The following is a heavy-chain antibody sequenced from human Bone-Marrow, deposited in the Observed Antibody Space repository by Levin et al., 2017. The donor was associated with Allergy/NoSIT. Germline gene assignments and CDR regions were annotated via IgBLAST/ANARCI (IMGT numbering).Heavy chain of an antibody. J-gene: IGHJ6*03. CDR1: GFSLFNPRMG. Sequence: SGPTLVKPTETLTLTCTVSGFSLFNPRMGVSWIRQPPGRALEWLAHIFSNDEKSYSTSLKTRLTISKDISKSQVVLTLTDMDPVDTATYYCARIHGALLAQFSPLYYYYMDVWGTGATVTVSS. V-gene: IGHV2-26*01. D-gene: IGHD3-10*01. CDR3: ARIHGALLAQFSPLYYYYMDV. CDR2: IFSNDEK.